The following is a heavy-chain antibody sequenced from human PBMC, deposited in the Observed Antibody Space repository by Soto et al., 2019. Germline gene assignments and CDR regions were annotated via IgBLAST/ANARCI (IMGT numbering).Heavy chain of an antibody. V-gene: IGHV3-9*01. CDR2: IGWNSRNL. Sequence: GGSLRLSCVASGFPFDDYAMHWVRQVPGKGLEWVSGIGWNSRNLAYADSVRGRFTISRDNAENSLSLQMNSLRPEDTALYYCAKAPSANWFGEYCFDSWGQGSLVTVSS. CDR1: GFPFDDYA. CDR3: AKAPSANWFGEYCFDS. D-gene: IGHD3-10*01. J-gene: IGHJ4*02.